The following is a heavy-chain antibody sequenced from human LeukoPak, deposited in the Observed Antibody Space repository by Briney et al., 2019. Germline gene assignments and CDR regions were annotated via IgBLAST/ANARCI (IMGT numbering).Heavy chain of an antibody. V-gene: IGHV3-66*01. Sequence: GESLRLSCAASGFTVSSNYMSWVRQAPGKGLEWVSVIYSDGSTYYADSVKGRFTISRDNAKNTLYLQMNSLRAEDTAVYDCARVIGYCSSTSCPAKRFDPWGQGTLVTVSS. CDR2: IYSDGST. CDR1: GFTVSSNY. J-gene: IGHJ5*02. D-gene: IGHD2-2*01. CDR3: ARVIGYCSSTSCPAKRFDP.